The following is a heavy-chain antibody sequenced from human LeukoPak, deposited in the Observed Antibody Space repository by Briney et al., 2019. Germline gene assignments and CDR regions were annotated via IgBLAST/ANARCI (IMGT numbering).Heavy chain of an antibody. Sequence: GGSLRLSCAASGFTFSSYAMSWVRQAPGKGLESVSAISGSGGSTYYADSVKGRFTISRDNSKNRLYLQMSSLRTEDTAVYYCVSGVDYWGQGTLVTVSS. V-gene: IGHV3-23*01. CDR1: GFTFSSYA. J-gene: IGHJ4*02. D-gene: IGHD6-25*01. CDR2: ISGSGGST. CDR3: VSGVDY.